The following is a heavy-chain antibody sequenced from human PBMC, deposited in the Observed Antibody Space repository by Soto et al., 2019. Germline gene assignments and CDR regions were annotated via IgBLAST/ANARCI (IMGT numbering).Heavy chain of an antibody. CDR2: INSDGSTT. CDR1: GFTFSSYW. D-gene: IGHD5-12*01. V-gene: IGHV3-74*01. J-gene: IGHJ6*02. Sequence: PGGSLRLSCVASGFTFSSYWMHWVRQAPRKGLVWVSRINSDGSTTNYADSVKGRFTISRDNAKNTLYLQMNSLRAEDTAVYYCARDYYRFNSGYGFSMDVWGQGTTVTVSS. CDR3: ARDYYRFNSGYGFSMDV.